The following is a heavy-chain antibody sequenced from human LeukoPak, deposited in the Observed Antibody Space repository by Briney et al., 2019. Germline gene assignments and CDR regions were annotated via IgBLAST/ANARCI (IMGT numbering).Heavy chain of an antibody. J-gene: IGHJ4*02. CDR2: INPNSGGT. V-gene: IGHV1-2*06. CDR3: ARDLLFQTGVSFDY. D-gene: IGHD3-10*01. CDR1: GYTSTGYY. Sequence: GASVKVSCKASGYTSTGYYMHWVRQAPGQGLEWMGRINPNSGGTNYAQKFQGRVTMTRDTSISTAYMELSRLRSDDTAVYYCARDLLFQTGVSFDYWGQGTLVTVSS.